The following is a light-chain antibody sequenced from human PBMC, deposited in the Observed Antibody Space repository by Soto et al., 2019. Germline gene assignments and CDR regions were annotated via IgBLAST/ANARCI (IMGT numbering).Light chain of an antibody. V-gene: IGLV2-23*02. CDR1: SSDVGSSNL. Sequence: QSVLTQPASVSGSPGQSITFSCTGTSSDVGSSNLVSWYQQHPGKAPKLLIYGVSKRPSGVSNRFSGSKSGNTASLTISGLQAEDEADYYCCSYAGSSTHVFGTGTKVTVL. CDR2: GVS. CDR3: CSYAGSSTHV. J-gene: IGLJ1*01.